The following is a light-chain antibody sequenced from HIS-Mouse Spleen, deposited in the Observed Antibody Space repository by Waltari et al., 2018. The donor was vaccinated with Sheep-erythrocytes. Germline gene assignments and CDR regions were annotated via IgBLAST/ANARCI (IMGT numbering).Light chain of an antibody. V-gene: IGLV2-14*01. CDR3: SSYTSSSTWV. CDR1: SSAVGCYNY. CDR2: EVS. J-gene: IGLJ3*02. Sequence: QSALTQPASVSGSPGQSITISCTGTSSAVGCYNYFSWYQQHPGKAPKLMIYEVSNRPSGVSNRFSGSKSGNTASLTISGLQAEDEADYYCSSYTSSSTWVFGGGTKLTVL.